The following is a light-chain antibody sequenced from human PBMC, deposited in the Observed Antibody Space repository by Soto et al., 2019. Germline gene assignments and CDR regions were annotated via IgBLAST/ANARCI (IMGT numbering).Light chain of an antibody. V-gene: IGLV1-44*01. Sequence: QSVLTQPPSASGTLGQRVTISCSGSSSNIGSNTVNWYQQLPGTAPKLLIYNNNQRPSGVPDRFSGSKSGTSASLAISGLQSEDEDDYYCAAWDDSLNGLIFGTGTKLTVL. CDR1: SSNIGSNT. CDR2: NNN. CDR3: AAWDDSLNGLI. J-gene: IGLJ1*01.